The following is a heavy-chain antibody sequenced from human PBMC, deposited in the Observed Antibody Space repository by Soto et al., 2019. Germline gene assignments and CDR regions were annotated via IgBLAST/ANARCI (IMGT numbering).Heavy chain of an antibody. CDR2: INHSGST. CDR3: VRGGYSGYDQRGWFDP. J-gene: IGHJ5*02. CDR1: GGSFSGYY. V-gene: IGHV4-34*01. Sequence: SETLSLTCAVYGGSFSGYYWSWIRQPPGKGLEWIGEINHSGSTNYNPSLKSRVTISVDTSKNQFSLKLSSVTAADTAVYYCVRGGYSGYDQRGWFDPWGQGTLVTVSS. D-gene: IGHD5-12*01.